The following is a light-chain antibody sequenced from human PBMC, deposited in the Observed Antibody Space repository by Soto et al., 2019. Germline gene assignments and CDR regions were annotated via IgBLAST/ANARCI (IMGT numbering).Light chain of an antibody. CDR1: SSNIGAGYD. CDR2: GNS. CDR3: SSYAGSSNV. Sequence: QAVVTQPPSVSGAPGQRVTISCTGSSSNIGAGYDVHWYQRLPGTAPKLLIYGNSNRPSGVPDRFSGSKSGTSASLAITGLQAEDEADYYCSSYAGSSNVFGTGTKVTVL. V-gene: IGLV1-40*01. J-gene: IGLJ1*01.